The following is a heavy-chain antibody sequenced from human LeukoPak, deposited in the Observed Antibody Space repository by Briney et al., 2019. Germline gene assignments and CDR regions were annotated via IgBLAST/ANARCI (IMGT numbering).Heavy chain of an antibody. CDR1: GGSFSGYY. J-gene: IGHJ5*02. CDR3: ARGLGTVAAAGGWFDP. CDR2: INHSGST. V-gene: IGHV4-34*01. Sequence: SETLSLTCAVYGGSFSGYYWSWIRQPPGKGLERIGEINHSGSTNYNPSLKSRVTISVDTSKNQFSLKLSSVTAADTAVYYCARGLGTVAAAGGWFDPWGQGTLVTVSS. D-gene: IGHD6-13*01.